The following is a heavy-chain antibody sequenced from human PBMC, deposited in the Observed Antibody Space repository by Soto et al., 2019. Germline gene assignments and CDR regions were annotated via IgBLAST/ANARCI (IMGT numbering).Heavy chain of an antibody. D-gene: IGHD1-7*01. V-gene: IGHV5-10-1*01. CDR1: GYMFTSYW. Sequence: PGESLKISCQASGYMFTSYWITWVRQMPGKGLEWMGRIDPTDSYTDYSPSFQGHVTISADKSITTAYLQWSDLKASDTAMYYCARSGNYYSPLFDYWGQGTLVTVSS. CDR3: ARSGNYYSPLFDY. CDR2: IDPTDSYT. J-gene: IGHJ4*02.